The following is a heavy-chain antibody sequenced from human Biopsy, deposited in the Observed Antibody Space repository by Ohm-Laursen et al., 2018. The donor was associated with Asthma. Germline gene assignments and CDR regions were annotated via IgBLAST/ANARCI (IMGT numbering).Heavy chain of an antibody. CDR3: ARTFHFWSPYHAEHYQL. D-gene: IGHD3-3*02. J-gene: IGHJ1*01. Sequence: SLRLSCTASGFMFRSFGMHWVRQAPGKGLEWVSSITGSGGFTYYADSVKGRFTISRDNAKNSLYLQMNSLRAEDTAVYYCARTFHFWSPYHAEHYQLWGQGTLVTVPS. V-gene: IGHV3-21*06. CDR2: ITGSGGFT. CDR1: GFMFRSFG.